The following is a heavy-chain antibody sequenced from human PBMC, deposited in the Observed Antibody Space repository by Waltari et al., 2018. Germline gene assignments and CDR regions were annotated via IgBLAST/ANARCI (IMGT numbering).Heavy chain of an antibody. V-gene: IGHV3-7*01. CDR3: LFYSPSNRRDSDS. D-gene: IGHD2-15*01. CDR2: IEQDGSEK. CDR1: GFTLSTYW. Sequence: EEQVVESGGGLVQPGGSLTLSCAVSGFTLSTYWMSWVRQAPGKGLEWVANIEQDGSEKYYVDSVKGRFTISKDYAKKSLYLQMDSLRVEDTAVYYCLFYSPSNRRDSDSWGQGTLVTVSS. J-gene: IGHJ5*01.